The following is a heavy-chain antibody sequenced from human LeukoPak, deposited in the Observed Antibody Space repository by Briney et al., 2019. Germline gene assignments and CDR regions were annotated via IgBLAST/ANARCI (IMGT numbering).Heavy chain of an antibody. D-gene: IGHD2-15*01. J-gene: IGHJ4*02. CDR1: GFTFSSYE. Sequence: GGSLRLSCAASGFTFSSYEMNWVRQAPGKGLEWVSYISSSGSTIYYADSVKGRFAISRDNAKNSLYLQMNSLRAEDTAVYYCARAPKYCSGGNCYRFDYWGQGTLVTVSS. CDR2: ISSSGSTI. CDR3: ARAPKYCSGGNCYRFDY. V-gene: IGHV3-48*03.